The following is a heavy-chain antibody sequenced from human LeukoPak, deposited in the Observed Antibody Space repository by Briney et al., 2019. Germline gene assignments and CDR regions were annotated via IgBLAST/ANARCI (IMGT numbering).Heavy chain of an antibody. Sequence: GGSLRLSCAASGFTFSTYNMNWVRQAPGKGLDWVSYISKTSSSIYYADSVKGRFTISRDNAKNSLYLQMNSLRAEDTAVYYCASSGDYYMGYWGQGTLVTVSS. CDR1: GFTFSTYN. J-gene: IGHJ4*02. V-gene: IGHV3-48*01. D-gene: IGHD1-26*01. CDR2: ISKTSSSI. CDR3: ASSGDYYMGY.